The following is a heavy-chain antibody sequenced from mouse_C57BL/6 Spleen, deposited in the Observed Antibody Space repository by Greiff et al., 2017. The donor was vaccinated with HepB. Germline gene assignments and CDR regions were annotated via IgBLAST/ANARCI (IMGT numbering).Heavy chain of an antibody. CDR1: GYAFSSYW. Sequence: VQLQQSGAELVKPGASVKISCKASGYAFSSYWMNWVKQRPGKGLEWIGQIYPGDGDTNYNGKFKGKATLTADKSSSTAYMQLSSLTSEDSAVYFCARAYYGSSSYYSMDYWGQGTSVTVSS. CDR2: IYPGDGDT. V-gene: IGHV1-80*01. CDR3: ARAYYGSSSYYSMDY. J-gene: IGHJ4*01. D-gene: IGHD1-1*01.